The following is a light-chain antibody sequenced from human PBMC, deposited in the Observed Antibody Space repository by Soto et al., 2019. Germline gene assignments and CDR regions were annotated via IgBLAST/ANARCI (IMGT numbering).Light chain of an antibody. Sequence: DIQMTQSPSSLSASVGGTVTITCQASQDINNYLNWYQQKPGKAPKLLIYDASTLETGVPSRFSGSGSGTYFTFTINSLQPEDIATYFCQQYDNLPRTFGQGTKLEIK. V-gene: IGKV1-33*01. CDR2: DAS. CDR3: QQYDNLPRT. J-gene: IGKJ2*01. CDR1: QDINNY.